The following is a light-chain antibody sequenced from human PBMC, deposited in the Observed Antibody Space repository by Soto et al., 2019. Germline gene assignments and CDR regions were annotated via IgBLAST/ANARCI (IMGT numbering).Light chain of an antibody. CDR3: CSYVVEV. V-gene: IGLV2-23*01. J-gene: IGLJ1*01. CDR2: EGT. Sequence: QSALTQPASVSGSPGQSITISCTGTSNDVGSYNLVSWYQQHPAKAPKLIIYEGTQRPSGVSNRFSGSTSGNTAFLTISGLQPEDEADYYCCSYVVEVFGTGTKLTVL. CDR1: SNDVGSYNL.